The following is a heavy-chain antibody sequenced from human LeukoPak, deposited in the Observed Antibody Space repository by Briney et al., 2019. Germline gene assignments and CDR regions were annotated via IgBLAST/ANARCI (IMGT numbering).Heavy chain of an antibody. CDR2: IYYSGST. V-gene: IGHV4-30-4*01. J-gene: IGHJ4*02. Sequence: SETLSLTCTVSGGSISSGDYYWSWIRQPPGKGLEWIGYIYYSGSTYYNPSLKSRVTISVDTSKNQFSLELSSVTAADTAVYYRARDYDSSGYYYHFDYWGQGTLVTVSS. CDR1: GGSISSGDYY. D-gene: IGHD3-22*01. CDR3: ARDYDSSGYYYHFDY.